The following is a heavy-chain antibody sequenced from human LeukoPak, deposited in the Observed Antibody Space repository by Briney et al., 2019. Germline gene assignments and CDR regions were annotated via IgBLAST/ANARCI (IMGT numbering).Heavy chain of an antibody. Sequence: GGSLRLSCAASGFAFENHAIHWVRQAPGKGLEWVALISGDGGSTYYADSVKGRFTISRDNKKNSLFLQMDSLRTEDTALYYCAKDLAPKPFNYDVLTGYYEDYYYGMDVWAKGPRSPSP. D-gene: IGHD3-9*01. CDR3: AKDLAPKPFNYDVLTGYYEDYYYGMDV. CDR1: GFAFENHA. V-gene: IGHV3-43*02. J-gene: IGHJ6*02. CDR2: ISGDGGST.